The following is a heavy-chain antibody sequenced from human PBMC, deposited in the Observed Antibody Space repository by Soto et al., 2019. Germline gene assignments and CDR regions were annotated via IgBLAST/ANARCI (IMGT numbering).Heavy chain of an antibody. D-gene: IGHD2-8*01. J-gene: IGHJ6*02. CDR1: GFTFSSYW. Sequence: PGGSLRLSCAASGFTFSSYWMHWVRQAPGKGLVWVSRINSDGSSTSYADSVKGRFTISRDNAKNTLYLQMNSLRAEDTAVYYCARGPGYCTNGVCYTGYYGMDVWGQGTTVTVSS. V-gene: IGHV3-74*01. CDR3: ARGPGYCTNGVCYTGYYGMDV. CDR2: INSDGSST.